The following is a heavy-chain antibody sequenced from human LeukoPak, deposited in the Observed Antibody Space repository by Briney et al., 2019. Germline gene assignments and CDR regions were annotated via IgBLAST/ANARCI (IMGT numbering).Heavy chain of an antibody. CDR2: IYYSGST. J-gene: IGHJ6*03. CDR3: ARDRPIMGMDV. CDR1: GGSFSGYY. D-gene: IGHD3-16*01. Sequence: KASETLSLTCAVYGGSFSGYYWSWIRQPPGKGLEWIGYIYYSGSTNYNPSLKSRVTISVDTSKNQFSLKLSSVTAADTAVYYCARDRPIMGMDVWGKGTTVTISS. V-gene: IGHV4-59*01.